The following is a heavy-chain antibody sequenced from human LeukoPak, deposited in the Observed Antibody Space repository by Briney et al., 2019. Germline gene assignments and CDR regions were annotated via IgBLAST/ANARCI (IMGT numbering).Heavy chain of an antibody. V-gene: IGHV4-30-4*01. CDR2: IYYSGST. J-gene: IGHJ5*02. CDR1: GGSISSGDYY. CDR3: AASSDFNWFDP. Sequence: SETLSLTCTVSGGSISSGDYYWSWIRQPPGKGLEWIGYIYYSGSTYYNPSLKSRVTISVDTSKNQFSLKLSSVTAADTAVYYCAASSDFNWFDPWGQGTLVTVSS.